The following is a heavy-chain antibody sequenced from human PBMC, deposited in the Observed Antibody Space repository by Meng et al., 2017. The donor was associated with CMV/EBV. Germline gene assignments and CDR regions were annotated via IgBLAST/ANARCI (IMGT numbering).Heavy chain of an antibody. CDR2: ISYDGSNK. J-gene: IGHJ6*02. CDR1: GFTFSSYA. D-gene: IGHD6-13*01. CDR3: ARVLYSSSWYFVDYYYYYGMDV. Sequence: GESLKISCAASGFTFSSYAMHWVRQAPGKGLERVAVISYDGSNKYYADSVKGRFTISRDNSKNTLYLQMNSLRAEDTAVYYCARVLYSSSWYFVDYYYYYGMDVWGQGTTVTVSS. V-gene: IGHV3-30-3*01.